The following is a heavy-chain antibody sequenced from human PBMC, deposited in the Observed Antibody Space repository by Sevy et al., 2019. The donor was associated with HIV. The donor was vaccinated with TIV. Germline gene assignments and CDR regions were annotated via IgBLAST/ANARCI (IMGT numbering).Heavy chain of an antibody. CDR3: TRSGGYSDYGMDL. CDR1: GFTFITYD. J-gene: IGHJ5*02. CDR2: VGPAGDT. Sequence: GGSLRLSCAASGFTFITYDMHWVRHVTGKGLEWVSGVGPAGDTFYPGSVKGRFTISRENAKNSLYLQMNNLRAGDTAVDYCTRSGGYSDYGMDLWGQGTLVTVSS. D-gene: IGHD5-12*01. V-gene: IGHV3-13*01.